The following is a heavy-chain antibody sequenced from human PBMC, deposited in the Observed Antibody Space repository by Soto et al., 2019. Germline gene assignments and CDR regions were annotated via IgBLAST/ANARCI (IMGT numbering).Heavy chain of an antibody. CDR1: GYTFTSYD. J-gene: IGHJ6*02. V-gene: IGHV1-8*01. D-gene: IGHD3-3*01. CDR3: ARAHVTIFGVVIMPHYYYYYGMDV. Sequence: ASVKVSCKASGYTFTSYDINWVRQATGQGLEWMGWTNPNSGNTGYAQKFQGRVTMTRNTSISTAYMELSSLRSEDTAVYYCARAHVTIFGVVIMPHYYYYYGMDVWGQGTTVTVSS. CDR2: TNPNSGNT.